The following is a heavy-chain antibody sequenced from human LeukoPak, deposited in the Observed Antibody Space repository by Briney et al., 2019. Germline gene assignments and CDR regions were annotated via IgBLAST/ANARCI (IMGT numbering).Heavy chain of an antibody. V-gene: IGHV3-33*01. CDR3: ARDHGSGTSDFDY. CDR2: IWYDGSNK. CDR1: GFTLSSYG. D-gene: IGHD3-10*01. Sequence: GGSLRLSCAASGFTLSSYGMHWVRQAPGKGLEWVAVIWYDGSNKYYADSVRGRFTISRDNSKNTLYLQMNSLRAEDTAVYYCARDHGSGTSDFDYWGQGTLVTVSS. J-gene: IGHJ4*02.